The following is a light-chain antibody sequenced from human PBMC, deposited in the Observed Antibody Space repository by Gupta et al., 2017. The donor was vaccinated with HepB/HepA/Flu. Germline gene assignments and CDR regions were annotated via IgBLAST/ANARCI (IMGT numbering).Light chain of an antibody. CDR1: QGINSW. J-gene: IGKJ2*01. V-gene: IGKV1-12*01. CDR2: AAS. Sequence: DIQMTQSPSSVSASVGDRVTITCRASQGINSWLAWYQQKPGKAPKLLIYAASTLQSGVPSRFSGSGSGTDFTLTISSLQPEDFAAYCCQQTKSFPYTFGQGTMLEIK. CDR3: QQTKSFPYT.